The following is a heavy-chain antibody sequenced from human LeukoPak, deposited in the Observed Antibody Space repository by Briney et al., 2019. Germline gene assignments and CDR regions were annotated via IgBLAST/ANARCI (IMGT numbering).Heavy chain of an antibody. J-gene: IGHJ4*02. Sequence: GASVKVSCKASGYTFTGYYMRWVRQAPGQGLEWMGWINPNSGGTNYAQKFQGRVTMTRDTSISTAYMELSRLRSDDTAVYYCAGELFARYGFTGSKPFDYWGQGTLVTVSS. CDR2: INPNSGGT. CDR3: AGELFARYGFTGSKPFDY. CDR1: GYTFTGYY. V-gene: IGHV1-2*02. D-gene: IGHD5-18*01.